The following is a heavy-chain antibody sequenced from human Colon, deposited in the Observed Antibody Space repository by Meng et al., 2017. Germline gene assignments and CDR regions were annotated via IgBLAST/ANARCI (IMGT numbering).Heavy chain of an antibody. CDR3: ARNGKWGFDY. CDR2: FSHSGTT. J-gene: IGHJ4*02. D-gene: IGHD1-26*01. CDR1: SGSISSSDW. V-gene: IGHV4-4*02. Sequence: QVQLQESGPGLVRPSETLSLTCAVSSGSISSSDWWSWVRLSPGKGLEWIGEFSHSGTTNYSPSLKSRSTISVDRSKSQFSLKLSSVTAADTAVYYCARNGKWGFDYWGQGTLVTVSS.